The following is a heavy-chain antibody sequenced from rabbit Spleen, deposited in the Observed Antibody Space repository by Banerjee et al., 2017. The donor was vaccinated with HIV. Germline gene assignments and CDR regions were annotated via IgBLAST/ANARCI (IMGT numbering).Heavy chain of an antibody. Sequence: QEQLVESGGVLDNPGASLTLTCKASVFSFSNKAVMCWGRPATGKGLEWIACINGVTGKAVSATWAKGCFTFTTSSSTTVTLKLPSLAAAAAATYFCAKALDSVIGWSFGWWGPGTLVTVS. CDR3: AKALDSVIGWSFGW. CDR1: VFSFSNKAV. V-gene: IGHV1S45*01. D-gene: IGHD1-1*01. J-gene: IGHJ4*01. CDR2: INGVTGKA.